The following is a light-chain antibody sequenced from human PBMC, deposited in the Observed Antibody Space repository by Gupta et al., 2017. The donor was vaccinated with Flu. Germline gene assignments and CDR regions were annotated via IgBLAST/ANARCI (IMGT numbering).Light chain of an antibody. CDR1: QSISGW. CDR3: QQYNVYPYT. J-gene: IGKJ2*01. Sequence: DIQMNQAPSTLSASVGDRVTMSCRASQSISGWLAWYQQKPGKAPELLIYKASNFESGVPSRFSGGGSGTYFTLTIDNLQPDDFATYYCQQYNVYPYTFGPGTKLEI. CDR2: KAS. V-gene: IGKV1-5*03.